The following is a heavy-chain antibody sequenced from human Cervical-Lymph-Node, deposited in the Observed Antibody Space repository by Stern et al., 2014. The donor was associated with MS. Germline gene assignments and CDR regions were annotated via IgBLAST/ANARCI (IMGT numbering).Heavy chain of an antibody. CDR3: ARRTTSHSSGWYDRFHTMTQKFMDV. V-gene: IGHV4-39*01. D-gene: IGHD6-19*01. CDR2: IYYSGST. Sequence: QLQLQESGPGLVKPSETLSLTCTVSGGSISSRGYYWGWIRQPPGKGLEWIGNIYYSGSTYYNPSLKRRVTISVDPPKNQFSLKRTSVTAADTAVYYCARRTTSHSSGWYDRFHTMTQKFMDVWGQGTTVTVSS. J-gene: IGHJ6*02. CDR1: GGSISSRGYY.